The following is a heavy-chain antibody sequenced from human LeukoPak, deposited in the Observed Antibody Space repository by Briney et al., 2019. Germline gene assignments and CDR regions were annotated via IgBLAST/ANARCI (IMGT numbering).Heavy chain of an antibody. CDR2: IDISGSYT. V-gene: IGHV3-11*06. CDR1: GFTFTDYY. Sequence: GGSLRLSCAASGFTFTDYYMSWIRQAPGKGLEWVSYIDISGSYTNYADSVKGRFTISRDNAENSLYLQMNSLRAEDTAVYYCARDRSAVEDYWGQGTLVTASS. D-gene: IGHD5-18*01. CDR3: ARDRSAVEDY. J-gene: IGHJ4*02.